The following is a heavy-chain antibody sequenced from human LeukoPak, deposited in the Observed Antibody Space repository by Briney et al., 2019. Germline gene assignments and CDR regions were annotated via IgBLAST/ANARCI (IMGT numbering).Heavy chain of an antibody. CDR2: ISSSSSYI. Sequence: GGSLGLSCAASGFTFSSYSMNWVRQAPGKGLEWVSSISSSSSYIYYADSVKGRFTISRDNAKNSLYLQMNSLRAEDTAVYYCARDLPRNYYGMDVWGQGTTVTVSS. J-gene: IGHJ6*02. CDR1: GFTFSSYS. CDR3: ARDLPRNYYGMDV. V-gene: IGHV3-21*01. D-gene: IGHD1-14*01.